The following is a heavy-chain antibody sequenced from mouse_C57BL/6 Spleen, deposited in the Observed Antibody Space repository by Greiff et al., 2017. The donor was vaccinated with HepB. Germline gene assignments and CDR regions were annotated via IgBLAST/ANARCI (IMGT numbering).Heavy chain of an antibody. J-gene: IGHJ4*01. CDR2: IWRGGST. D-gene: IGHD1-1*01. CDR1: GFSLTSYG. CDR3: AKNVLYYYGSSSYAMDY. Sequence: QVQLQQSGPGLVQPSQSLSITCTVSGFSLTSYGVHWVRQSPGKGLEWLGVIWRGGSTDYNAAFMSRLSITKDNSKSQVFFKMNSLQADDTAIYYCAKNVLYYYGSSSYAMDYWGQGTSVTVSS. V-gene: IGHV2-5*01.